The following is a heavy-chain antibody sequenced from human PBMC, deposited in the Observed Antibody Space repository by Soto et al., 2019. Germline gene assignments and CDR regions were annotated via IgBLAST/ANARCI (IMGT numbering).Heavy chain of an antibody. Sequence: SETLSLTCPVSGGSITNYYWSWIRQPPGKGLEWIGYIYYSGSTNYNPSLKSRVTMSVDTSKNQFSLKLRFVTAADTAVYYCARHMDSGDRYFDFWGQGTLVTVSS. V-gene: IGHV4-59*08. CDR3: ARHMDSGDRYFDF. J-gene: IGHJ4*02. D-gene: IGHD4-17*01. CDR1: GGSITNYY. CDR2: IYYSGST.